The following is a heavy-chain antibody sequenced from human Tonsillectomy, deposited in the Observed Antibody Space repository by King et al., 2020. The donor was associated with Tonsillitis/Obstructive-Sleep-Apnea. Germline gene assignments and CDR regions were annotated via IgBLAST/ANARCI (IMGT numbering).Heavy chain of an antibody. Sequence: VQLQESDPGLVKPSGTLSLTCAVSGDSISTNYWWTWVRQPPGKGLEWIGEISYAGRTDSNPSLKSRVTISLDKSRHEFSLQLSAVTAADTAMYYCASALFGKRGFNYWGQGTLVTVSS. CDR3: ASALFGKRGFNY. V-gene: IGHV4-4*02. J-gene: IGHJ4*02. CDR1: GDSISTNYW. CDR2: ISYAGRT. D-gene: IGHD3-3*01.